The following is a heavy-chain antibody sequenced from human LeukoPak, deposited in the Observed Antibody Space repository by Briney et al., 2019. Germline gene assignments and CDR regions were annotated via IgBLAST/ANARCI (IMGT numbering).Heavy chain of an antibody. CDR2: IYSGGST. J-gene: IGHJ4*02. D-gene: IGHD3-10*01. V-gene: IGHV3-53*01. CDR3: ARGDVGQYYYGSGSYNR. CDR1: GFTVSSNY. Sequence: PGXXLRLSCAASGFTVSSNYMSWVRQAPGKGLEWVSVIYSGGSTYYADSVKGRFTISRDNSKNTLYLQMNSLRAEDTAVYYCARGDVGQYYYGSGSYNRWGQGTLVTVSS.